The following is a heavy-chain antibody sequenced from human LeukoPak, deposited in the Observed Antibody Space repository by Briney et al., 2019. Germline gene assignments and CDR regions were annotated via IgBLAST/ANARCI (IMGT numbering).Heavy chain of an antibody. Sequence: ASVKVSCKASGYTFTSYDINWVRQATGQGLEWTGWMNPNSGNTGYAQKFQGRVTMTRNTSISTAYMELSSLRSEDTAVYYCARRTFRSHSTVGYWGQGTLVTVSS. D-gene: IGHD1-1*01. V-gene: IGHV1-8*01. CDR1: GYTFTSYD. CDR3: ARRTFRSHSTVGY. CDR2: MNPNSGNT. J-gene: IGHJ4*02.